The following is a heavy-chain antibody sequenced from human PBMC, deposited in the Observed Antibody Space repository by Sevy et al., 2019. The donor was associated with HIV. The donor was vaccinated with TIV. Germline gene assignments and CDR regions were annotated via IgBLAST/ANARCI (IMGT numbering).Heavy chain of an antibody. J-gene: IGHJ4*02. CDR1: GFTFSTYA. CDR2: ISGSGVTT. CDR3: AKAGVRVGGTVDLFYFDY. V-gene: IGHV3-23*01. Sequence: GGSLRLSCAASGFTFSTYAMSWDRQAPGKGLEWVSGISGSGVTTYYADSVKGRFTISRDNSKNTLYLQMNSLTAEDTAVYYCAKAGVRVGGTVDLFYFDYWGQGTLVTVSS. D-gene: IGHD6-19*01.